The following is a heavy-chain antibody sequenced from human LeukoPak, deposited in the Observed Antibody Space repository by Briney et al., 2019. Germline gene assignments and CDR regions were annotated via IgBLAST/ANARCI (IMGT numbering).Heavy chain of an antibody. CDR3: AKGGIRFLEWLLSLDAFDI. CDR2: ISGSGGST. Sequence: GGSLRLSCAASGFTFSSYAMSWVRQAPGKGLEWVSAISGSGGSTYYADSVKGRFTISRDNSKNTLYLQMNSLRAEDTAVYYCAKGGIRFLEWLLSLDAFDIWGQGTMVIVSS. V-gene: IGHV3-23*01. J-gene: IGHJ3*02. D-gene: IGHD3-3*01. CDR1: GFTFSSYA.